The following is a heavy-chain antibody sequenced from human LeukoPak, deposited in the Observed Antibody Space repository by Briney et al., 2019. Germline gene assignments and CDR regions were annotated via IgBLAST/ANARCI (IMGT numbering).Heavy chain of an antibody. D-gene: IGHD1-1*01. J-gene: IGHJ3*02. CDR1: GGSLSSYY. Sequence: APETLSLTCTVSGGSLSSYYWSWIREPPGEGLEWIGYIYYSGSTNYIHSLKSRVTISVDTSKDQFSLRLSAVTAADTGVYNCARRERVWFVGFDSWGQGTMVTVSS. V-gene: IGHV4-59*08. CDR3: ARRERVWFVGFDS. CDR2: IYYSGST.